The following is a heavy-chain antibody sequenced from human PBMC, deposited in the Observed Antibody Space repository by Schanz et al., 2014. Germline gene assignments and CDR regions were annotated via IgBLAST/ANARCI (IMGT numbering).Heavy chain of an antibody. CDR2: ISPYNGNT. J-gene: IGHJ4*02. CDR3: ARGYGDSPTDF. CDR1: GYTFTSYG. D-gene: IGHD4-17*01. V-gene: IGHV1-18*01. Sequence: QVQVVQSGAEVKKPGASVKVSCKASGYTFTSYGISWVRQAPGQGLEWMGWISPYNGNTNYAQKLQGRVTITADRSTSTAYMELSSLRSEDTAVYYCARGYGDSPTDFWGQGTPXTVSS.